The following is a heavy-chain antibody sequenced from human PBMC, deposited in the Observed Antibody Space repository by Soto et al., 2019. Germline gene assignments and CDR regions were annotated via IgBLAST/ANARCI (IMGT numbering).Heavy chain of an antibody. V-gene: IGHV1-2*04. CDR2: INPNSGGT. CDR3: ARAHFRIAAAGLDAFDT. Sequence: ASVKVSCKASGYTFTGYYMHWVRQAPRQGLEWMGWINPNSGGTNYAQKFQGWVTMTRDTSISTAYMELSRLRSDDTAVYYCARAHFRIAAAGLDAFDTWGQGTMVTVSS. J-gene: IGHJ3*02. D-gene: IGHD6-13*01. CDR1: GYTFTGYY.